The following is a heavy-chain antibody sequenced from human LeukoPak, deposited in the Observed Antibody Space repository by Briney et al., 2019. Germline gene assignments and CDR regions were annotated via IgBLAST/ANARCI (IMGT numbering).Heavy chain of an antibody. J-gene: IGHJ3*02. CDR2: ISGSGGST. D-gene: IGHD6-19*01. CDR3: AKVPSVAGTSLAFDI. Sequence: GGSLRLSCAASGFTFSSYAMSWVRQAPGKGLEWVSAISGSGGSTNYADSVKGRLTISRDNSKNTLYLQMNSLRAEDTAVYYCAKVPSVAGTSLAFDIWGQGTMVTVSS. V-gene: IGHV3-23*01. CDR1: GFTFSSYA.